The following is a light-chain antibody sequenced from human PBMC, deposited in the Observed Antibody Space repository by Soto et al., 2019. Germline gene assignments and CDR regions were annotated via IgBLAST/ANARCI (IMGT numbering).Light chain of an antibody. V-gene: IGKV3-15*01. CDR2: GAS. J-gene: IGKJ4*01. CDR3: QQYNNWPPAT. CDR1: KSVSSN. Sequence: EIVMTQSPATLSVSPGERATLSCRASKSVSSNLAWYQQKPGQAPRLLIYGASTRATGIPARFSGSGSGTEFTLTISSLQSEDFAVHYCQQYNNWPPATFGRGTKVEIK.